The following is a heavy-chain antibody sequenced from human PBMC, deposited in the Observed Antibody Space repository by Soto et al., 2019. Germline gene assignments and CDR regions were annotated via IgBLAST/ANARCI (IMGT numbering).Heavy chain of an antibody. CDR2: MYYGGSP. J-gene: IGHJ3*01. CDR3: ARDRRYCTGSSCSVYDGFDV. D-gene: IGHD2-15*01. Sequence: QVQLQESGPGLVKPSETLSLTCTVSGGPISNSYWNWIRQPPGKGLEWIGYMYYGGSPNYNPSLKSRSTISLDASKTQFSLQRSSVTAADTAIYFCARDRRYCTGSSCSVYDGFDVWGQGTMVTVSS. V-gene: IGHV4-59*01. CDR1: GGPISNSY.